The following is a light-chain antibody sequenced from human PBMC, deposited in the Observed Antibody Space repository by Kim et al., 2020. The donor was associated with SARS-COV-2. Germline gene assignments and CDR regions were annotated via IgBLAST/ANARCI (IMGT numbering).Light chain of an antibody. V-gene: IGKV3-15*01. CDR3: QQYNNWRT. CDR2: AVS. J-gene: IGKJ1*01. Sequence: EIVMTQSPATLSASPGERATLSCRASQSVSNNLAWYQQKPGQPPRLLIYAVSLRATGIPARFSGSGSETEFTLTISSLQSEDFAVYYCQQYNNWRTFGQGTKVDFK. CDR1: QSVSNN.